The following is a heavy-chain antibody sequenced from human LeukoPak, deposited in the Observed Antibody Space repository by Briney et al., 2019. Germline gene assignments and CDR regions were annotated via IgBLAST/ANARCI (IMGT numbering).Heavy chain of an antibody. V-gene: IGHV3-53*01. CDR3: AREDNGGATDDGFDV. CDR2: IRVGDVT. CDR1: GFTFSTYW. D-gene: IGHD3-16*01. J-gene: IGHJ3*01. Sequence: SGGSLRLSCGASGFTFSTYWMSWVRQAPGKGLEWVSVIRVGDVTHYADSVKGRFTTSRDSSKNTVYLQMESLRVEDTAVYYCAREDNGGATDDGFDVWGRGTVVIVSS.